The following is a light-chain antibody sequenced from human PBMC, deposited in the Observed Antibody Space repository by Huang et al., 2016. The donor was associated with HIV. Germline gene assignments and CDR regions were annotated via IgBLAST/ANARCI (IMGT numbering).Light chain of an antibody. CDR2: DAS. CDR3: QQYNKWPRT. J-gene: IGKJ1*01. Sequence: DILMTQSPVTLSVPPGERATLSCRARQRLGSNLAWYQQKPGHPPRLLIYDASTRATGAPARFSGSGSKTDFNLTIDSLQSEDSALYFCQQYNKWPRTFGQGTKLEIK. CDR1: QRLGSN. V-gene: IGKV3D-15*01.